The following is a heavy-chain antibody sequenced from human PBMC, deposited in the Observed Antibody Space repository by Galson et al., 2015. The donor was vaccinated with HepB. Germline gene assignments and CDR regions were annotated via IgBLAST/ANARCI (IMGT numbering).Heavy chain of an antibody. CDR1: GYTFTNYY. D-gene: IGHD5-18*01. J-gene: IGHJ4*02. V-gene: IGHV1-3*01. CDR2: ISDGNDNT. Sequence: SVKVSCKASGYTFTNYYIHWVRQAPGQRLEWMGWISDGNDNTKYSQKFQGRVSITRDTSARTAYMELSSLRSEDTALYFCARRAFGKYGYDYWGQGTLVTVSS. CDR3: ARRAFGKYGYDY.